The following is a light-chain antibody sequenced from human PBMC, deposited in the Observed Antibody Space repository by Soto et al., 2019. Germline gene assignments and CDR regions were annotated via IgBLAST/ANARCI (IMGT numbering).Light chain of an antibody. CDR3: SSYAGSNNVI. V-gene: IGLV2-8*01. Sequence: QSALTQPPSASGSPGQSVTISCTGTSSDVGGYSYVSWYQQHPGKAPKLMIYEVTKRPSGVPNRFSGSKSGNTASLTVSGLQVEDESDYYCSSYAGSNNVIFGGGTQLTVL. J-gene: IGLJ2*01. CDR2: EVT. CDR1: SSDVGGYSY.